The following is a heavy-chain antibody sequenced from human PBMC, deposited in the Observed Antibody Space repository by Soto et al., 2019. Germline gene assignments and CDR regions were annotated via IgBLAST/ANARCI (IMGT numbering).Heavy chain of an antibody. CDR1: GYTFTSYG. Sequence: ASVKVSCKASGYTFTSYGISWVRQAPGQGLEWMEWISAYNGNTNYAQKLQGRVTMTTDTSTSTAYMELRSLRSDDTAVYYCARVRSDSSSDYYGMDVWGQGTTVTVSS. D-gene: IGHD6-6*01. J-gene: IGHJ6*02. CDR3: ARVRSDSSSDYYGMDV. CDR2: ISAYNGNT. V-gene: IGHV1-18*04.